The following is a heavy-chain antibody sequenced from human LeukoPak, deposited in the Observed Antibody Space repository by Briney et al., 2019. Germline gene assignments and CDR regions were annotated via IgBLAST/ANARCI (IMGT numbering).Heavy chain of an antibody. CDR3: VKDSPYSSSWYFDY. Sequence: PGGPLRISWGASGLTFISDGMHWGRPAPVQRRARVALISYDGSNKYYADSVKGRFTISRDNSKNTLYLQMSSLRAEDTAVYYCVKDSPYSSSWYFDYWGQGTLVTVSS. J-gene: IGHJ4*02. CDR1: GLTFISDG. V-gene: IGHV3-30*18. CDR2: ISYDGSNK. D-gene: IGHD6-13*01.